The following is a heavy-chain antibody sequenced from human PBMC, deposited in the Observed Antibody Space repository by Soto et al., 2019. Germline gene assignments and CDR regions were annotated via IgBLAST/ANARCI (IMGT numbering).Heavy chain of an antibody. D-gene: IGHD3-3*01. Sequence: GASVKVSCKASGYTFTSYYMHWVRQAPGQGLEWMGIINPSGGSTSYAQKFQGRVTMTRDTSTSTVYMELSRLRSENTAVYYCAREAHDLWSGYMGYFDYWGQGTLVTVSS. CDR2: INPSGGST. CDR1: GYTFTSYY. V-gene: IGHV1-46*01. CDR3: AREAHDLWSGYMGYFDY. J-gene: IGHJ4*02.